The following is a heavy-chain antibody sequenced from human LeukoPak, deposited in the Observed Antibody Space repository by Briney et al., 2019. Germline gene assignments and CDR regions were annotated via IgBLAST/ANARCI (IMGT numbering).Heavy chain of an antibody. Sequence: GGSLRLSCAASGFTFSSYEMNWVRQAPGKGLEWVSYISSRGSTIYYADSVKGRFTISRDNAKNSLYLQMNSLRAEDTAVYYCARERGNYYDSSGYYYYWGQGTLVTVSS. CDR1: GFTFSSYE. J-gene: IGHJ4*02. CDR2: ISSRGSTI. D-gene: IGHD3-22*01. CDR3: ARERGNYYDSSGYYYY. V-gene: IGHV3-48*03.